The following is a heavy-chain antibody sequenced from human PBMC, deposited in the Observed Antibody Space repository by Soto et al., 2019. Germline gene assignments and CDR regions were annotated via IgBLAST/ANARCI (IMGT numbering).Heavy chain of an antibody. CDR2: INPNSGGT. CDR3: ARAGGIAVAGDDAFDI. D-gene: IGHD6-19*01. Sequence: QVQLVQSGAEVKKPGASVKVSCKASGYTFTGYYMHWVRQAPGQGLERMGWINPNSGGTNYAQKFQGWVTMTRDTSISTAYMELSRLRSDDTAVYYCARAGGIAVAGDDAFDIWGQGTMVTVSS. CDR1: GYTFTGYY. J-gene: IGHJ3*02. V-gene: IGHV1-2*04.